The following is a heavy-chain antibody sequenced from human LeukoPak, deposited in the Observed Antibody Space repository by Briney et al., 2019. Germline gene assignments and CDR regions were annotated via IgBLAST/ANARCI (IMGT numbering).Heavy chain of an antibody. CDR1: GLTLSNCV. CDR2: ISPSGGST. D-gene: IGHD5-12*01. Sequence: GGSLRLSCTTSGLTLSNCVMTWVRQSPGKELEWVSSISPSGGSTFYADSVKGRFTISRDNSKNTLYLQMSSLGAEDTAAYYCAGGYSDYDFFDYWGQGTLVTVSS. V-gene: IGHV3-23*01. J-gene: IGHJ4*02. CDR3: AGGYSDYDFFDY.